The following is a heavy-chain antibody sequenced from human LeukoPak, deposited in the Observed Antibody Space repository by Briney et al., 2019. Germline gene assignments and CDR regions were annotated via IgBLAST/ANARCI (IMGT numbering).Heavy chain of an antibody. CDR1: GGSFSGYY. Sequence: PSETLSLTCAVYGGSFSGYYWSWIRQPPGKGLEWIGEINHSGSTNYNPSLKSRVTISVDTSKNRFSLKLSSVTAADTAVYYCARIRMGTTGYMDVWGKGTTVTVSS. J-gene: IGHJ6*03. CDR2: INHSGST. D-gene: IGHD1-26*01. CDR3: ARIRMGTTGYMDV. V-gene: IGHV4-34*01.